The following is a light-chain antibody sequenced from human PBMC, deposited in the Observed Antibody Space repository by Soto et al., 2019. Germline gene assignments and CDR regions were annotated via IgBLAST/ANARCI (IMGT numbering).Light chain of an antibody. J-gene: IGLJ1*01. Sequence: QSVLTQPRSVSGSPGQSVTISCTGTSSDVGGYNYVSWYRQHPGKAPKLMIYDVNKRPSGVPDRFSGSKSGNTASLTISGLQAEDEADYYCCSYAGSYTWVFVTGTKLTVL. CDR2: DVN. CDR1: SSDVGGYNY. V-gene: IGLV2-11*01. CDR3: CSYAGSYTWV.